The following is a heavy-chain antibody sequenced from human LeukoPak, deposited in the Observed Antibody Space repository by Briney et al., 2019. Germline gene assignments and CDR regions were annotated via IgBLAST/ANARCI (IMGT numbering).Heavy chain of an antibody. V-gene: IGHV3-30*02. Sequence: GGSLRLSCAASGFTFSSYGMHWVRQAPGKGLEWVAFIRYDGSNKYYADSVKGRFTISRDNSKNTLYLQMNSLRAEDTAVYYCARDNDSRGPPHFDYWGQGTLVTVSS. J-gene: IGHJ4*02. CDR2: IRYDGSNK. CDR1: GFTFSSYG. CDR3: ARDNDSRGPPHFDY. D-gene: IGHD3-16*01.